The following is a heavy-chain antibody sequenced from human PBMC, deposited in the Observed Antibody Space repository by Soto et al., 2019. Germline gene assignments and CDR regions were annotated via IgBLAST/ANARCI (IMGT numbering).Heavy chain of an antibody. Sequence: PSETLSLTCTVSGGSINTFYWSWVRQHAGKGLEWIGRIFSSGSTSFNPSLESRVAMSVDTSKNHFSLHLSSVTAADMAVYYCSREGSYSAYNFAHGIQLWSFDFWGQGALVTVS. D-gene: IGHD5-12*01. CDR3: SREGSYSAYNFAHGIQLWSFDF. V-gene: IGHV4-4*07. J-gene: IGHJ4*02. CDR2: IFSSGST. CDR1: GGSINTFY.